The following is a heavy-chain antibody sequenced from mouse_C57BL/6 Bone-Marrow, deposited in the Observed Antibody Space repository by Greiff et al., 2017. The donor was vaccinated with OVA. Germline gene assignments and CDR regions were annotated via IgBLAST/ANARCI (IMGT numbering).Heavy chain of an antibody. CDR2: IWGVGST. CDR3: ARTSGSSDYYAMDY. D-gene: IGHD1-1*01. V-gene: IGHV2-6*01. J-gene: IGHJ4*01. CDR1: GFSLTSYG. Sequence: VKLQESGPGLVAPSQSLSITCTVSGFSLTSYGVDWVRQSPGKGLEWLGVIWGVGSTNYNSALKSRLSISKDNSKSQVFLKMNSLQTDDTAMYYCARTSGSSDYYAMDYWGQGTSVTVSS.